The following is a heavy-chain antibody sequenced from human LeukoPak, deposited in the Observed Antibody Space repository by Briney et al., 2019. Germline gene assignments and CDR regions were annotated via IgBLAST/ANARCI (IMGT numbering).Heavy chain of an antibody. Sequence: PGGSLTLSCEASGFRFSDSGMHCVRQAPGRGREWVAVLWSDERVKYYADPVKGRFTISRNNSKKTVWLQMDSLTVEDTALYYCATEGPDGTYSYFHHWGQGTLVIVSS. J-gene: IGHJ4*02. CDR3: ATEGPDGTYSYFHH. V-gene: IGHV3-33*08. D-gene: IGHD1-26*01. CDR1: GFRFSDSG. CDR2: LWSDERVK.